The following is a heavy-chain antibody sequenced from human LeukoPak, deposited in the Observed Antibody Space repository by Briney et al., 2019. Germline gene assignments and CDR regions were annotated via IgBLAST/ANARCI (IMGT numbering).Heavy chain of an antibody. V-gene: IGHV4-34*01. CDR1: GGSFSGYY. Sequence: KPSETLSLTCAVYGGSFSGYYWSWIRQPPGKGLEWIGEINHSGSTNYNPSLKSRVTISVDTSKNQFSLKLSSVTAADTAVYHCAMVPDSYFDYWGQGTLVTVSS. CDR2: INHSGST. D-gene: IGHD1-14*01. CDR3: AMVPDSYFDY. J-gene: IGHJ4*02.